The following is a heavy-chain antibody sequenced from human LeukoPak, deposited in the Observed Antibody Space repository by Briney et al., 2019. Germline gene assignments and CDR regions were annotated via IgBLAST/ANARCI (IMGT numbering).Heavy chain of an antibody. D-gene: IGHD3-16*02. Sequence: SVKVSCKASGGTFSSYAISWVRQAPGQGLEWMGGIIPIFGSANYAQRFQGRVTITADESTNTAYMELSSLRSEDTAVYYCARDYVRNTSFYFDYWGQGTLVTVSS. CDR3: ARDYVRNTSFYFDY. J-gene: IGHJ4*02. V-gene: IGHV1-69*13. CDR1: GGTFSSYA. CDR2: IIPIFGSA.